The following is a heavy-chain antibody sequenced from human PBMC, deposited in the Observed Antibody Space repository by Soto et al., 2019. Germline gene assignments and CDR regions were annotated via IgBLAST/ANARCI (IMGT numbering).Heavy chain of an antibody. Sequence: ASVKVSCKASGYTFTSYDINWVRQATGQGLEWMGWMNPNSGNTGYAQKFQGRVTMTRNTSISTAYMELSSLRSEDTAVYYWATAAHCSSTSCYVNYYYMDGWAKGPRSPSP. D-gene: IGHD2-2*01. CDR2: MNPNSGNT. J-gene: IGHJ6*03. CDR1: GYTFTSYD. V-gene: IGHV1-8*01. CDR3: ATAAHCSSTSCYVNYYYMDG.